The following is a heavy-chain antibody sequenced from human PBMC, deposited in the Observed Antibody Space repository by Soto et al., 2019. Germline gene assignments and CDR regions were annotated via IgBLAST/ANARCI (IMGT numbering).Heavy chain of an antibody. CDR1: GGTFSSYA. V-gene: IGHV1-69*13. J-gene: IGHJ6*02. Sequence: ASVKVSFKASGGTFSSYAISWVRQAPGQGLEWMGGIIPIFGTANYAQKFQGRVTITADESTSTAYMELSSLRSEDTAVYYCASLRVCGGSCYSYYYYYGMDVWGQGTTVTVSS. D-gene: IGHD2-15*01. CDR2: IIPIFGTA. CDR3: ASLRVCGGSCYSYYYYYGMDV.